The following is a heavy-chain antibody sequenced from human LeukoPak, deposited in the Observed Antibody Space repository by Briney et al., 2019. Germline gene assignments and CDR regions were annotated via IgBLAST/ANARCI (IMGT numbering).Heavy chain of an antibody. V-gene: IGHV1-18*01. D-gene: IGHD1-20*01. CDR1: GYTFTSFG. CDR3: ARDMDNWNSAPYYYYGMDV. CDR2: ISAYNGNT. Sequence: ASVKVSCKASGYTFTSFGISWVRQAPGQGPEWVGWISAYNGNTNYVQNLQGRVTMTTDTSTNTAYMELRSLRSDDTAVYYCARDMDNWNSAPYYYYGMDVWGQGTTVTVSS. J-gene: IGHJ6*02.